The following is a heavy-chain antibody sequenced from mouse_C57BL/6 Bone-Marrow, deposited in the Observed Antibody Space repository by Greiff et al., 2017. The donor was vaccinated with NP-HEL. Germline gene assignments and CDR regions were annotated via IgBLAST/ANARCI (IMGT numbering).Heavy chain of an antibody. Sequence: VQLVESGAELVKPGASVKISCKASGYAFSSYWMNWVKQRPGKGLEWIGQIYPGDGDTNYNGKFKGKATLTADKSSSTAYMQLSSLTSEDSAVYFCARGDYDYFDYWGQGTTLTVSS. D-gene: IGHD2-4*01. CDR1: GYAFSSYW. CDR3: ARGDYDYFDY. J-gene: IGHJ2*01. CDR2: IYPGDGDT. V-gene: IGHV1-80*01.